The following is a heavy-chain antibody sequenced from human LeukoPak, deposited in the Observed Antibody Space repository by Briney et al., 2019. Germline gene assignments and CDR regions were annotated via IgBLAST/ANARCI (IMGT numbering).Heavy chain of an antibody. Sequence: GGSLRLSCAASGFTSSSYEMHWVRQAPGKGLEWVSYISSSGSAIYYADSVKGRFTISRDNAKNSLYLQMNSLRAKDTAVYYCVRDYGGTSPFDYWGQGTLVTVSS. CDR3: VRDYGGTSPFDY. CDR1: GFTSSSYE. J-gene: IGHJ4*02. CDR2: ISSSGSAI. D-gene: IGHD4-23*01. V-gene: IGHV3-48*03.